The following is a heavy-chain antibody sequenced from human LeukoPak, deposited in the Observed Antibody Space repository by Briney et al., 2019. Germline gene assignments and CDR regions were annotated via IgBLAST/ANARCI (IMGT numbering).Heavy chain of an antibody. Sequence: SETLSLTCTVSGGSISSYYWSWIRQPAGKGLEWIGRIYTSGSTNYNPSLKSRVTMSVDTSKNQFSLKLSSVTAADTAVYYCASGYYYGSGSLDDAFDIWGRGTMVTVSS. J-gene: IGHJ3*02. V-gene: IGHV4-4*07. CDR3: ASGYYYGSGSLDDAFDI. CDR2: IYTSGST. CDR1: GGSISSYY. D-gene: IGHD3-10*01.